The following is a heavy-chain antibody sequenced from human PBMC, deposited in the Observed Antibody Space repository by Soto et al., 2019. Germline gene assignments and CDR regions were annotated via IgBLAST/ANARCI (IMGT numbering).Heavy chain of an antibody. CDR2: MNPNSGNT. Sequence: QVQLVQSGAEVKKPGASVKVSCKASGYTFTSYDINWVRQATGQGLEWMGWMNPNSGNTGYAQKFQGRVTMTRNTSISTAYMELSSLRSEDTAVYYWARVTYYYDRFGPYLWGRGTLVTVSS. D-gene: IGHD3-22*01. CDR1: GYTFTSYD. V-gene: IGHV1-8*01. CDR3: ARVTYYYDRFGPYL. J-gene: IGHJ2*01.